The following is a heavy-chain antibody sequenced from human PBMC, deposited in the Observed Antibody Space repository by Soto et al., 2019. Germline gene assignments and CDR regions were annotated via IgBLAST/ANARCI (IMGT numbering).Heavy chain of an antibody. V-gene: IGHV5-51*01. CDR1: GYSFTNYW. Sequence: PGESLKISCKGSGYSFTNYWIGWVRQMPGKGLEWMGIIYPGDLDTRYSPSFQGQVTISADKSISTAYLQWSSLKASDTAMYYCGGHPHGDYDVMDVWGQGTTVTVSS. CDR2: IYPGDLDT. D-gene: IGHD4-17*01. CDR3: GGHPHGDYDVMDV. J-gene: IGHJ6*02.